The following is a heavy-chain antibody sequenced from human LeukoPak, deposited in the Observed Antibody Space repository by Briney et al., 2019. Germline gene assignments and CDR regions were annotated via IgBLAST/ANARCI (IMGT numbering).Heavy chain of an antibody. CDR3: AREVGFYSY. Sequence: GGSLRLSCAASGFTLSSYSMNWVRQAPGKGVEWVSYISSSSSTIYYADSVKGRFTISRDNAKNSLYLQMNSLRAEDTAVYYCAREVGFYSYWGQGTLVTVSS. J-gene: IGHJ4*02. V-gene: IGHV3-48*04. D-gene: IGHD2-21*01. CDR2: ISSSSSTI. CDR1: GFTLSSYS.